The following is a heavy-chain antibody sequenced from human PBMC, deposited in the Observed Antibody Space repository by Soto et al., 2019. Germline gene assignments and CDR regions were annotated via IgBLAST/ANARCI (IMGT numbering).Heavy chain of an antibody. D-gene: IGHD1-1*01. CDR1: GLTVSSNY. CDR2: IYTGGTT. V-gene: IGHV3-53*04. CDR3: VTTSPPHYYSMDV. J-gene: IGHJ6*02. Sequence: EVQLVESGGTLVQPGGSLRLSCAASGLTVSSNYMSWVRQAPGKGLEWVSVIYTGGTTYYADSLKGRFTISRHNSMITLDLQKNSLKNEDTAVYYCVTTSPPHYYSMDVWGPGTTITVS.